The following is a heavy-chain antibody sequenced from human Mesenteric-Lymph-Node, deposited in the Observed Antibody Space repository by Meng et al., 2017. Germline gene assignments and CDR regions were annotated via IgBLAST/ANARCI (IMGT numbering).Heavy chain of an antibody. CDR2: IWYDGSNK. CDR1: GFTFSSYG. CDR3: ARGMESYYGSGSYFSYYFDY. J-gene: IGHJ4*02. V-gene: IGHV3-33*08. Sequence: GESLKISCAASGFTFSSYGMHWVRQAPGKGLEWVAVIWYDGSNKYYADSVKGRFTISRDNSKNTLYLQMNSLRAEDTAVYYCARGMESYYGSGSYFSYYFDYWGQGTLVTVSS. D-gene: IGHD3-10*01.